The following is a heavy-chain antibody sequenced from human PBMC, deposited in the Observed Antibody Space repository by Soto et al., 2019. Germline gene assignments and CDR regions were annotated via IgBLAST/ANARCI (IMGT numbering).Heavy chain of an antibody. Sequence: ASVKVSCKASGYTFTGYYMHWVRQAPGQGLEWMGWINPNSGGTNYAQKFQGWVTMTRDTSISTAYMELSRLRSDDTAVYYCARDSDCSSTSCLPILYYYYGMDVWGQGTTVTVSS. CDR3: ARDSDCSSTSCLPILYYYYGMDV. V-gene: IGHV1-2*04. CDR2: INPNSGGT. J-gene: IGHJ6*02. D-gene: IGHD2-2*01. CDR1: GYTFTGYY.